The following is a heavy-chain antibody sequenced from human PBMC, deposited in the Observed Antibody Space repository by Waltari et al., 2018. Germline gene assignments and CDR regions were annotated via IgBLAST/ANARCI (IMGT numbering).Heavy chain of an antibody. Sequence: EVQLLESGGGWVQPGGSLSLSCAASGFTITRYDMNWVRQAPGKGLEWVSGISDSGGSGDRTYYGDSVKGRFTISRDNSKNTVFLQMFSLRAEDTAVYYCATVTWTRTTRYWGQGTLVSVSS. CDR2: ISDSGGSGDRT. D-gene: IGHD1-20*01. V-gene: IGHV3-23*01. CDR1: GFTITRYD. CDR3: ATVTWTRTTRY. J-gene: IGHJ4*02.